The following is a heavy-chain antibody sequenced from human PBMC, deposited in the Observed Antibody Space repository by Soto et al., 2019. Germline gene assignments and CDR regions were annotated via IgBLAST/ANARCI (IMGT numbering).Heavy chain of an antibody. J-gene: IGHJ6*03. CDR2: IWYDGSNK. D-gene: IGHD2-2*01. V-gene: IGHV3-33*01. CDR1: GFTFSSYG. CDR3: ARDGIVVVPAATSLDYYYYYMDV. Sequence: GGSLRLSCAASGFTFSSYGMHWVRQAPGKGLEWVAVIWYDGSNKYYADSVKGRFTISRDNSKNTLYLQMNSLRAEDTAVYYCARDGIVVVPAATSLDYYYYYMDVWGKGTTVTVSS.